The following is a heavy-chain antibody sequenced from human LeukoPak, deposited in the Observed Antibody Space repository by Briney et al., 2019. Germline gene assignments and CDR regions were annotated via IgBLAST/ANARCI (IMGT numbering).Heavy chain of an antibody. J-gene: IGHJ4*02. CDR2: IYVGGSA. V-gene: IGHV3-53*01. CDR3: ARVEAAAGLLYFDY. CDR1: GFTVSNNY. Sequence: GGSLRLSCAASGFTVSNNYMSWVRQTPGKGLEWVSVIYVGGSAYYADSVKGRFTISRDNSKNTLCLQMNSLRAEDTAVYYCARVEAAAGLLYFDYWGQGTLVTVSS. D-gene: IGHD6-13*01.